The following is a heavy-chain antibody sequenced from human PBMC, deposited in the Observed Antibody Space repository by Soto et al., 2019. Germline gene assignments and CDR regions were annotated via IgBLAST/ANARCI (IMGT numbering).Heavy chain of an antibody. D-gene: IGHD6-19*01. CDR1: GFTFISYG. CDR2: IWYDGSNK. Sequence: PGGSLRLSCGASGFTFISYGMHWVRQAPGKGLEWVAVIWYDGSNKYYADSVKGRFTISRDNSKNTLYLQMNSLRAEDTAVYYCARGEIEQWLDGKGGGARDNDYWGQGTLVTVSS. CDR3: ARGEIEQWLDGKGGGARDNDY. J-gene: IGHJ4*02. V-gene: IGHV3-33*01.